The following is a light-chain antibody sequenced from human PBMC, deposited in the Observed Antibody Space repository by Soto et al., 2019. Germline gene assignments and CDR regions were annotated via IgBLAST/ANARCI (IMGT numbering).Light chain of an antibody. V-gene: IGKV3-15*01. CDR1: QSVSSN. CDR3: QQYNNWPLLT. Sequence: EIVMTQSPATLSVSPGERATLSCRASQSVSSNLARYQQKPGQIPRLLIHGASTRATGVPARFSGSGSVSEFTLTISSLQPEDVAVYYCQQYNNWPLLTFGGGTKVEMK. J-gene: IGKJ4*01. CDR2: GAS.